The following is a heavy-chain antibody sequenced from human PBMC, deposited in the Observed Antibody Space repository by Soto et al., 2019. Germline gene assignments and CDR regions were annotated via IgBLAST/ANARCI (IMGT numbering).Heavy chain of an antibody. D-gene: IGHD3-16*01. J-gene: IGHJ5*02. Sequence: QVQLQASGPGLVKPSETLSLTCAVSGASIRSYHWSWIRQPAGKGLEWIGRMQHTGNTNYNPSLKSRVTISVDTSKNQISLKMTSVTAADTAVYFCAKDVSSRRWFDPWGQGILVIVSS. CDR1: GASIRSYH. V-gene: IGHV4-4*07. CDR3: AKDVSSRRWFDP. CDR2: MQHTGNT.